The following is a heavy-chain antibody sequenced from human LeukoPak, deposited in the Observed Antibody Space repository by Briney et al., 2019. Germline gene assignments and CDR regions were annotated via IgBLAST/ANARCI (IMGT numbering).Heavy chain of an antibody. CDR1: GFTFSRDW. CDR2: ISDDGIIT. V-gene: IGHV3-74*03. CDR3: VSRYYEYNVYDRHFDF. J-gene: IGHJ4*02. Sequence: GGSLRLSCAASGFTFSRDWMHWVRQAPGKGLVWVSRISDDGIITAYADSVQGRFTISIDNAKSTVFLQINSLRVEDTAGYFCVSRYYEYNVYDRHFDFWGQGILVTVSS. D-gene: IGHD5/OR15-5a*01.